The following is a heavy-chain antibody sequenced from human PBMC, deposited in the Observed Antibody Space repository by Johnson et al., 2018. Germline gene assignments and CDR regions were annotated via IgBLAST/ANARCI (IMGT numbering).Heavy chain of an antibody. Sequence: QVQLVQSGGGVVQPGRSLTLSCAASGFTFSSYAMDWARQAPGKGLEWVAVISYDGSTKTYADSVKGRFTLSRDNSKNTLYLEMNSLRAEDTAVYYCARGTAMAFDIWGQGTMVTVSS. CDR2: ISYDGSTK. CDR3: ARGTAMAFDI. J-gene: IGHJ3*02. D-gene: IGHD5-18*01. V-gene: IGHV3-30-3*01. CDR1: GFTFSSYA.